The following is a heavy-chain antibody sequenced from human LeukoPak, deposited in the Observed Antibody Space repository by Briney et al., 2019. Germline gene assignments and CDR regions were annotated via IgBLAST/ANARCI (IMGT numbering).Heavy chain of an antibody. Sequence: GGSLRLSCAASGFTFSSYAMSWVRQAPGKGLEWVSSISAGGATTYYADSVKGRFTISRDSSKNTLYLQMNSLRAEDTAVYYCAQNHPRAVRYSYGYYDYWGQGTLVTVSS. CDR3: AQNHPRAVRYSYGYYDY. CDR2: ISAGGATT. J-gene: IGHJ4*02. CDR1: GFTFSSYA. D-gene: IGHD5-18*01. V-gene: IGHV3-23*01.